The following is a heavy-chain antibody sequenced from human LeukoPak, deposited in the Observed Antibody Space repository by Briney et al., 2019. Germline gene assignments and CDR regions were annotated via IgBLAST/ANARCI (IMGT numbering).Heavy chain of an antibody. J-gene: IGHJ3*02. CDR3: ASLYCSGGSCYGAGAFDI. D-gene: IGHD2-15*01. CDR2: ISSSSSYI. CDR1: GFTFSSYS. Sequence: GGSLRLSCAASGFTFSSYSMNWVRQAPGKGLEWVSSISSSSSYIYYADSVKGRFTISRDNAKNSLYLQMNSLRAEDTAVYYCASLYCSGGSCYGAGAFDIWGQGTMVTVSS. V-gene: IGHV3-21*01.